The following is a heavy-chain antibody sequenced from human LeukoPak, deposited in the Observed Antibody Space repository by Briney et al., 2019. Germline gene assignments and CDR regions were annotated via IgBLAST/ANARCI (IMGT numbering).Heavy chain of an antibody. CDR1: GGSISSYY. Sequence: SETLSLTCTVSGGSISSYYWSWIRQPPGKGLEWIGYIYYSGSTNYNPPLKSRVTISVDTSKNQFSLKLSSVTAADTAVYYCAITAGYSSGWYGYWGQGTLVTVSS. CDR2: IYYSGST. D-gene: IGHD6-19*01. J-gene: IGHJ4*02. V-gene: IGHV4-59*08. CDR3: AITAGYSSGWYGY.